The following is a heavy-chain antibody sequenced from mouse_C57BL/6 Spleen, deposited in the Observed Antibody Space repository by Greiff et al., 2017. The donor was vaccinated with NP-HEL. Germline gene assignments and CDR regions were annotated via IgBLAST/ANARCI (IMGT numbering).Heavy chain of an antibody. CDR3: VRQGYSNYEDAMDY. Sequence: VQLKESGGGLVQPKGSLKLSCAASGFSFNTYAMNWVRQAPGKGLEWVARIRSKSNNYATYYADSVKDRFTISRDDSESMLYLQMNNLKTEDTAMYYCVRQGYSNYEDAMDYWGQGTSVTVSS. D-gene: IGHD2-5*01. CDR1: GFSFNTYA. V-gene: IGHV10-1*01. CDR2: IRSKSNNYAT. J-gene: IGHJ4*01.